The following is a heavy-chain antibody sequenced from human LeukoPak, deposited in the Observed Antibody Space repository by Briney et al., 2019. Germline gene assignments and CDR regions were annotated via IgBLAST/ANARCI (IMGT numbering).Heavy chain of an antibody. CDR2: IWYDGSNK. Sequence: GGSLRLSCAASGFTFSSYGMHWVRQAPGKGLEGVAVIWYDGSNKYYADSVKGRFTISRDNSKNTLYLQMNSLRAEDTAVYYCARSEMATPYDYWGQGTLVTVSS. D-gene: IGHD5-24*01. J-gene: IGHJ4*02. CDR3: ARSEMATPYDY. CDR1: GFTFSSYG. V-gene: IGHV3-33*01.